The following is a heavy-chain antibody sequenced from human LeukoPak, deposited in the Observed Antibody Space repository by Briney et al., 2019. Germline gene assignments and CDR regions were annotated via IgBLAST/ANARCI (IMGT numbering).Heavy chain of an antibody. CDR1: GFTFSDYY. D-gene: IGHD3-16*01. CDR3: ATPENGVSYYGMDV. J-gene: IGHJ6*02. Sequence: QPGGSLRLSCAASGFTFSDYYMSWVRQVPGKGLEWISGISASGGSTLYADSVEGRFTISRDDSKRMLYLQMSSLSAEDTAVYYCATPENGVSYYGMDVWGQGTTVTVSS. CDR2: ISASGGST. V-gene: IGHV3-23*01.